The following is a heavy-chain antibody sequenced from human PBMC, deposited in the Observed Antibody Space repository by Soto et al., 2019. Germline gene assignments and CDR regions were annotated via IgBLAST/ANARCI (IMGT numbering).Heavy chain of an antibody. CDR1: GGSISSGGYY. V-gene: IGHV4-31*03. CDR2: IYYSGST. Sequence: SETLSLTCTVSGGSISSGGYYWSWIRQHPGKGLEWIGYIYYSGSTYYNPSLKSRVTISVDTSKNQFSLKLSSVTAADTAVYYCARTHTENGLPYNWFDPWGQGTLVTVSS. CDR3: ARTHTENGLPYNWFDP. J-gene: IGHJ5*02. D-gene: IGHD2-8*01.